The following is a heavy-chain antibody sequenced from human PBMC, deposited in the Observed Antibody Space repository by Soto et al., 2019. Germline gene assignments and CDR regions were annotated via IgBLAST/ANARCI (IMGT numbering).Heavy chain of an antibody. J-gene: IGHJ6*02. CDR2: IKQDGSEK. V-gene: IGHV3-7*05. D-gene: IGHD3-3*01. CDR1: GFTFSSYW. Sequence: GSLRLSCAASGFTFSSYWMSWVRQAPGKGLEWVANIKQDGSEKYYVDSVKGRFTISRDNAKNSLYLQMNSLRAEDTAVYYCARGYYDFWSGYWSLMDVWGQGTTVTVSS. CDR3: ARGYYDFWSGYWSLMDV.